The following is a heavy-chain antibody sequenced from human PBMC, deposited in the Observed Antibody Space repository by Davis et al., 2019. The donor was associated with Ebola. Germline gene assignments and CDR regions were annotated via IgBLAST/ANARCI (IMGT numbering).Heavy chain of an antibody. D-gene: IGHD6-13*01. V-gene: IGHV4-34*01. CDR3: ARSPGIARYNWFDP. CDR2: INHSGST. CDR1: GGSIISNY. Sequence: SETLSLTCTVSGGSIISNYWSWIRQPPGKGLEWIGEINHSGSTNYNPSLKSRVTISVDTSKNQFSLKLSSVTAADTAVYYCARSPGIARYNWFDPWGQGTLVTVSS. J-gene: IGHJ5*02.